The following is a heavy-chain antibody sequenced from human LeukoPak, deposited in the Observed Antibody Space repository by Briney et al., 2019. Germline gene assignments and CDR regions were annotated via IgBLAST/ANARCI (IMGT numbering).Heavy chain of an antibody. J-gene: IGHJ4*02. CDR1: GFTFSSYA. D-gene: IGHD1-7*01. V-gene: IGHV3-30-3*01. CDR3: ARTGTTFDC. Sequence: PGRSLRLSCAASGFTFSSYAMHWVRQAPGKGLEWVAVISYDGSNKYSADSVKGRFTISRDNAKDSLYLQMSSLRAEDTAVYYCARTGTTFDCWGQGTLVTVSS. CDR2: ISYDGSNK.